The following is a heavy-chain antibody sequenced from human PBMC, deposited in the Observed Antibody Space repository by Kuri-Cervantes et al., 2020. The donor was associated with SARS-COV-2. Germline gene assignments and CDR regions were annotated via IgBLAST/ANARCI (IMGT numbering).Heavy chain of an antibody. CDR1: GFTFSSYG. V-gene: IGHV3-33*01. D-gene: IGHD3-16*01. J-gene: IGHJ6*03. Sequence: GESLKISCAASGFTFSSYGMHWVRQAPGKGLEWVAVIWYDGSNKYYADSVKGRFTISRDNSKNTLYLQMNSLRAEDTAVYYCARRKYGGLPGYYYYYYMDVWGKGTTVTVSS. CDR3: ARRKYGGLPGYYYYYYMDV. CDR2: IWYDGSNK.